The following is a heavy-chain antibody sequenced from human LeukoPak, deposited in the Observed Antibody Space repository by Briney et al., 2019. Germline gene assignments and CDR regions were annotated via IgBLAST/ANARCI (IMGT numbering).Heavy chain of an antibody. Sequence: SQTLSLTCAISGDSVSNNSGAWSWIRQSPSRGLEWLGRTYYRSKWYNDYAVSVKSRITINADTSKYQFSLQLSSVTPEDTAMYYCVRGSWFDPWGQGTLVTVSS. CDR2: TYYRSKWYN. J-gene: IGHJ5*02. CDR1: GDSVSNNSGA. CDR3: VRGSWFDP. V-gene: IGHV6-1*01. D-gene: IGHD3-10*01.